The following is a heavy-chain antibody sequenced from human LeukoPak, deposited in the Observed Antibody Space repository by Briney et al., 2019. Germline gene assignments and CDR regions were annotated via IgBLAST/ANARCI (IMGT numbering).Heavy chain of an antibody. D-gene: IGHD3-10*01. J-gene: IGHJ6*03. CDR3: ASFGFGRYYYYYMDV. V-gene: IGHV3-7*01. CDR1: GFTFSSYW. Sequence: PGGSLRLSCAASGFTFSSYWMSWVRQAPGKGLEWVANIKQDGSEKYYVDSVKGRFTISRDNAKNSLYLQMNSLRAEDTAVYYCASFGFGRYYYYYMDVWGKETTVTISS. CDR2: IKQDGSEK.